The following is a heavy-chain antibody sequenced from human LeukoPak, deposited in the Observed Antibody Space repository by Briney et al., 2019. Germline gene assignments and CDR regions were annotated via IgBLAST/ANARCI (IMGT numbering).Heavy chain of an antibody. CDR2: IYPGDSDT. V-gene: IGHV5-51*01. D-gene: IGHD1-7*01. CDR1: GYTFTTYW. Sequence: PGESLKISCKGSGYTFTTYWIAWVRQMPGRGLEWMGIIYPGDSDTTYSPSFQGQVTISADKSIDTAYLQWSSLMASDTAIYYCARRLKNSRGIDYWGQGTLVTVSS. CDR3: ARRLKNSRGIDY. J-gene: IGHJ4*02.